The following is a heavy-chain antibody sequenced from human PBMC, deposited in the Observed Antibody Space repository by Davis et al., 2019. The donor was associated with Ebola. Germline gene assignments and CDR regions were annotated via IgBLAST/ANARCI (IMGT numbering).Heavy chain of an antibody. D-gene: IGHD2-2*01. V-gene: IGHV1-69*04. CDR1: GGTFSSYA. CDR2: IIPILGIA. Sequence: AASVKVSCKASGGTFSSYAISWVRQAPGQGLEWMGRIIPILGIANYAQKFQGRVTITADKSTSTAYMELSSLRSEDTAVYYCARDSLCGSTSCWVRYWGQGTLVTVSS. CDR3: ARDSLCGSTSCWVRY. J-gene: IGHJ4*02.